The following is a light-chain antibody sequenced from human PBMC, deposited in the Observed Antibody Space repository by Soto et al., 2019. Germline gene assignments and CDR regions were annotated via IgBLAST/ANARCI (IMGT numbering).Light chain of an antibody. CDR3: QQYGGSPVT. CDR2: DAS. CDR1: QRISSTS. J-gene: IGKJ1*01. Sequence: PGERATLSCTTSQRISSTSLAWYQQKPGQAPRLLIYDASSRATGIPDRFSGSGSGTDFTLTISRLEPEDFAVYYCQQYGGSPVTFGQGTKVEIK. V-gene: IGKV3-20*01.